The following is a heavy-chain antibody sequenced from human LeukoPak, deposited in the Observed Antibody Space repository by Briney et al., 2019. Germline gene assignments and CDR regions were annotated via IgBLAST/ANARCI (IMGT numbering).Heavy chain of an antibody. CDR2: ITSAGGYK. D-gene: IGHD2-2*01. Sequence: GGSLRLSCGASGFTFIDYSMNWVRQAPGRGLAWVASITSAGGYKYYADSVKGRFTISRDNAQNSLFLQMNSLRAEDTAVYFCATSGGFVLPNAITGNWYMDVWGRGTSVTVSS. V-gene: IGHV3-21*01. CDR1: GFTFIDYS. CDR3: ATSGGFVLPNAITGNWYMDV. J-gene: IGHJ6*03.